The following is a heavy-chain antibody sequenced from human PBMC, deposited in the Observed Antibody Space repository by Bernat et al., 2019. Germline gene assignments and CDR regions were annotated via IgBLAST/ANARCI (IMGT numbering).Heavy chain of an antibody. V-gene: IGHV3-21*01. CDR3: AREDIRLGERDKWFDP. Sequence: EVQLVESGGGLVKPGGSLRLSCAASGFTFSSYSMNWVRQAPGKGLEWVSPISSSSSYIYYADTAKGRFTISRDKDKTSLYLQMNRRRAEDMAVYCWAREDIRLGERDKWFDPWGQGTLVTVSS. D-gene: IGHD3-10*01. CDR1: GFTFSSYS. CDR2: ISSSSSYI. J-gene: IGHJ5*02.